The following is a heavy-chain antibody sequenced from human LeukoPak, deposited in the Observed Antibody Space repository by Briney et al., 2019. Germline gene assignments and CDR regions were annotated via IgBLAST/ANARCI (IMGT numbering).Heavy chain of an antibody. D-gene: IGHD2-2*01. CDR2: ISGSGGRT. CDR3: AKDLRLCSSTSCYEVY. J-gene: IGHJ4*02. CDR1: EFTFSSYA. V-gene: IGHV3-23*01. Sequence: PGGSLRLSCAASEFTFSSYAMSWVRQAPGKGLEWVSAISGSGGRTYYADSVKGRFTISRDNSKNTLYLQMNSLRAEDTAVYYCAKDLRLCSSTSCYEVYWGQGTLVTVSS.